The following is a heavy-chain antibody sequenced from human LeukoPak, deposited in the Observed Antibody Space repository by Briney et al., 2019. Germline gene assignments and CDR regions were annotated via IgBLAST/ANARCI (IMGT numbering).Heavy chain of an antibody. CDR2: IIPIFGTA. CDR3: ARECIAARTGGFDY. CDR1: GGTFSSYA. D-gene: IGHD6-6*01. V-gene: IGHV1-69*05. Sequence: GASVKVSCKASGGTFSSYAISWVRQAPGQGLEGTGGIIPIFGTANYAQKFQGRVTITTDESTSTAYMELSSLRSEDTAVYYCARECIAARTGGFDYWGQGTLVTVSS. J-gene: IGHJ4*02.